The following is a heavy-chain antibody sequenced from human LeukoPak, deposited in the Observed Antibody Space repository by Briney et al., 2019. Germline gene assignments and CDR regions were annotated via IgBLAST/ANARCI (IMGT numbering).Heavy chain of an antibody. CDR2: IYWNDDK. Sequence: SGPTLVNPTQTLTLTCTFSGFSLRNSAVGVGWIRQPPGKALEWLALIYWNDDKRYSPSLKSRLTITKDTSKSQVVLTMTNMDPVDTATYYCAHSLPGGERYSGTTYYFDCGGQGTLVTVSS. CDR1: GFSLRNSAVG. D-gene: IGHD1-26*01. V-gene: IGHV2-5*01. CDR3: AHSLPGGERYSGTTYYFDC. J-gene: IGHJ4*02.